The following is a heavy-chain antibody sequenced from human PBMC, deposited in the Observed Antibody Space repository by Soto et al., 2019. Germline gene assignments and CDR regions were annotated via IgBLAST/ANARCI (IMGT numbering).Heavy chain of an antibody. CDR2: TRNKANSYTT. CDR1: GFTFSDHY. D-gene: IGHD1-26*01. CDR3: ARAHEGSYYFDS. J-gene: IGHJ4*02. Sequence: EVQLVESGGGLVQPGGSLRLSCAASGFTFSDHYMDWVRQAPGKGLEWVGRTRNKANSYTTEYAASVKGRFTISRDDSKVSLYPQMNSLKTEDTAVYYCARAHEGSYYFDSRGQGTLVTVSS. V-gene: IGHV3-72*01.